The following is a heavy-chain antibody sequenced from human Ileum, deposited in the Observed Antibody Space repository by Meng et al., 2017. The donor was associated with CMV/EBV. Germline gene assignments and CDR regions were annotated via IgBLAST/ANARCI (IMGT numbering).Heavy chain of an antibody. J-gene: IGHJ5*02. CDR3: AVLPYQRPKGWFDP. V-gene: IGHV4-39*06. D-gene: IGHD2-2*01. CDR2: IYYSGST. CDR1: GGSISRRSNY. Sequence: SETLSLTCSVSGGSISRRSNYWGRIRQPPGKGSEWIGSIYYSGSTYYNPSLKSRDTISVDTSKNQIPLELSTVTAADAAVYYCAVLPYQRPKGWFDPWGQGTLVTVSS.